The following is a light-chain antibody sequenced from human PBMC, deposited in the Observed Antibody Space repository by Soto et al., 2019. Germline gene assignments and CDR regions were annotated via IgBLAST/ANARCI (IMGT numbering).Light chain of an antibody. V-gene: IGLV2-14*01. Sequence: QSVLTQPASLSGSLGQSITISCTGTSSDVGGSNYVSWYQQFPGKAPKLMISDVTNRPSGGSNRFSGSKSGNTASLTISGLQAEDEADYYCSSYTSSNSNVFGTGTQLTVL. CDR2: DVT. CDR1: SSDVGGSNY. CDR3: SSYTSSNSNV. J-gene: IGLJ1*01.